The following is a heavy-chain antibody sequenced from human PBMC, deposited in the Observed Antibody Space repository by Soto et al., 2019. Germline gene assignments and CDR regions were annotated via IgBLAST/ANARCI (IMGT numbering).Heavy chain of an antibody. J-gene: IGHJ4*02. CDR2: VKDGGHT. Sequence: QVQLQQWGAGLLKPSETLSLNCAVTGGSLSGYYWSWIRQPPGKGLEWIGEVKDGGHTNYSPSLRGRVPISSDTATNQFSPRLNSVTAADTGVYYCARGQEGVVATHWDQGSLVTVSS. D-gene: IGHD5-12*01. CDR3: ARGQEGVVATH. CDR1: GGSLSGYY. V-gene: IGHV4-34*01.